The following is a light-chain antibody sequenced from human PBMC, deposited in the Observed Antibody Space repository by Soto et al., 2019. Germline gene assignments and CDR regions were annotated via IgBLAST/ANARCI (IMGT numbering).Light chain of an antibody. Sequence: IQRTQSPSTLSGSVADRVTITCLSSQTISSWLAWYQQKPGKAPKLLIYKASTLKSGVPSRFSGSGSGTEFTLTISSLQPDDFATYYCQHYNSYSEAFGQGTKVDIK. CDR3: QHYNSYSEA. V-gene: IGKV1-5*03. J-gene: IGKJ1*01. CDR1: QTISSW. CDR2: KAS.